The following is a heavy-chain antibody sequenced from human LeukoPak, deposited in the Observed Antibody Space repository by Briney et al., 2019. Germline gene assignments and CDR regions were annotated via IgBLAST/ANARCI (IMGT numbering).Heavy chain of an antibody. J-gene: IGHJ3*02. CDR1: GFTLSSYE. CDR2: ISSSGSTI. Sequence: GGSLTLSCAASGFTLSSYEMNWVRQAPGKGLEGVSYISSSGSTIYYADSVKGRFTISRDNAKNSLYLQMNSLRAEDTAVYYGAREAGYKKDAFDIWGQRTMVTVSS. CDR3: AREAGYKKDAFDI. V-gene: IGHV3-48*03. D-gene: IGHD5-24*01.